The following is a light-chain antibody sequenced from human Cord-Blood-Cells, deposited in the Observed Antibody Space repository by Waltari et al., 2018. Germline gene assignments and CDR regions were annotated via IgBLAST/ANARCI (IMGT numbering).Light chain of an antibody. J-gene: IGKJ2*01. V-gene: IGKV1-13*02. CDR2: AAS. CDR3: HQFNSYPHT. CDR1: QGISSA. Sequence: IQLTQAPSSLTASVGDRAPITCPARQGISSAFAWYQQKPGKAPKLLICAASSLESGVPSMSSGSESGTDFTLTISILQSEDFATYYCHQFNSYPHTFDHGTKLEIK.